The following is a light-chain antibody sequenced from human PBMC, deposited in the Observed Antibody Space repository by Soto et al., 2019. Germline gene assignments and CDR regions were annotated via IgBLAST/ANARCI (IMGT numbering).Light chain of an antibody. J-gene: IGKJ1*01. CDR2: GAS. CDR3: QQYGTSLSWT. Sequence: EIVLTQSPGTLSLSPGERATLSCRASQSVTSSYLTWYQQKPGQAPRPLIYGASSRAAGIPDRFSGSGSGTDFTLTINRLEPEDFAVYYYQQYGTSLSWTFGQGTNVEIK. V-gene: IGKV3-20*01. CDR1: QSVTSSY.